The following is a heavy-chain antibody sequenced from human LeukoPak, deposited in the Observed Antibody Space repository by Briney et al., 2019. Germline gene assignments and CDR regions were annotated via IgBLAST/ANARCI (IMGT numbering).Heavy chain of an antibody. CDR3: ARGTTDDY. J-gene: IGHJ4*02. Sequence: ASVKVSCKASGYTCTSYYSDWVRQAPGQGLEGMGVINPSGGSTRYAQKFQGRVTMTGDPSTRTVYMELSSLTSDDTAVYYCARGTTDDYWGQGTPVTVSS. V-gene: IGHV1-46*01. CDR1: GYTCTSYY. D-gene: IGHD1-1*01. CDR2: INPSGGST.